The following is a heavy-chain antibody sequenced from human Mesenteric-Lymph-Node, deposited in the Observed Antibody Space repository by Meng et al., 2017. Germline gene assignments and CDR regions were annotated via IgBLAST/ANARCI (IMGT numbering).Heavy chain of an antibody. CDR1: GGTFSSYA. D-gene: IGHD6-6*01. CDR2: IIPIFGTA. J-gene: IGHJ4*02. CDR3: ARVDIAARHSCFDY. V-gene: IGHV1-69*01. Sequence: QVQVVQCGAEVMKPGASVKVSCKASGGTFSSYAISWVRQAPGQGLEWMGGIIPIFGTANYAQKFQGRVTITADESTSTAYMELSSLRSEDTAVYYCARVDIAARHSCFDYWGQGTLVTVSS.